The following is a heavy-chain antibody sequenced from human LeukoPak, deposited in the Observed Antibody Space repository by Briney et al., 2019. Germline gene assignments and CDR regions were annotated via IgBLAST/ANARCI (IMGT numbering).Heavy chain of an antibody. CDR2: ISTSSRYI. J-gene: IGHJ5*02. V-gene: IGHV3-21*01. Sequence: GGSLRLSSAASGFTLSNYDMNWVRQAPGKRLEWVSSISTSSRYIYYKDSVRGRFTISRDDAKNSLYLEMNSLRAEDTAVYYCARADCSSSTCYLRRSWFDPWGQGTLVTVSS. D-gene: IGHD2-2*01. CDR1: GFTLSNYD. CDR3: ARADCSSSTCYLRRSWFDP.